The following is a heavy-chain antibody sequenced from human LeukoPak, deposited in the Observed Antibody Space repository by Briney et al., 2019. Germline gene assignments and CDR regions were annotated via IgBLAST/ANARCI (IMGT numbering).Heavy chain of an antibody. V-gene: IGHV3-30-3*02. CDR2: ISYDGSNK. J-gene: IGHJ4*02. D-gene: IGHD6-6*01. CDR1: GITFSSYA. Sequence: GGSLRLSCAASGITFSSYAMHWVRQAPGKGLEWVAVISYDGSNKYYADSVKGRFTISRDNSKNMLYLQMNSLRAEDTAVYYCAKWKYSNSGIDDYWGQGTLVTVSS. CDR3: AKWKYSNSGIDDY.